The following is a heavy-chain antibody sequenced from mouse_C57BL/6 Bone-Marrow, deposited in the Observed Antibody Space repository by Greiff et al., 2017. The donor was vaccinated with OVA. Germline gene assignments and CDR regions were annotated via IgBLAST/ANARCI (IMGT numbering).Heavy chain of an antibody. D-gene: IGHD1-1*01. V-gene: IGHV1-53*01. CDR2: INPSNGGT. CDR3: ARHSPITTVVEGYAMDY. Sequence: QVQLQQPGTELVKPGASVKLSCKASGYTFTSYWMHWVKQRPGQGLEWIGNINPSNGGTNYNEKFKSKATLTVDKSSSTAYMQLSSLTSEDSAVYYCARHSPITTVVEGYAMDYWGQGTSVTVSS. CDR1: GYTFTSYW. J-gene: IGHJ4*01.